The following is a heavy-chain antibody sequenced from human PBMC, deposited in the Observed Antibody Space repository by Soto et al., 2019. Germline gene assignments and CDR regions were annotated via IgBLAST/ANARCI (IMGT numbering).Heavy chain of an antibody. Sequence: QVQMVQSGAEVKKPGSSVKVSCKSSGGTFSSYAFSWVRQAPGQGLEWMGVIIPIFGTAHYAQKFQGRDKFTADKSTSTAYKELSSLRFEDTAVYYCARDELVVVGATPRWFDPCGQGTLVTVSS. J-gene: IGHJ5*02. D-gene: IGHD2-15*01. CDR1: GGTFSSYA. V-gene: IGHV1-69*06. CDR2: IIPIFGTA. CDR3: ARDELVVVGATPRWFDP.